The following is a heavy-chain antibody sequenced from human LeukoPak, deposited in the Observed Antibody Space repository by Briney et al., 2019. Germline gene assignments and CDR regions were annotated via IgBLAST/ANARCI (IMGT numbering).Heavy chain of an antibody. CDR3: ANDHPRCPSCLNYYYYDMDV. J-gene: IGHJ6*02. V-gene: IGHV3-23*01. D-gene: IGHD2-2*01. Sequence: GGSLRLSCAASGFTFSSYAMSWVRQAPGKGLEWVSAISGSGGSTYYADSVKGRFTISRDNSKNTLYLQMNSLRAEDTAVYYCANDHPRCPSCLNYYYYDMDVWGQGTTVTVSS. CDR2: ISGSGGST. CDR1: GFTFSSYA.